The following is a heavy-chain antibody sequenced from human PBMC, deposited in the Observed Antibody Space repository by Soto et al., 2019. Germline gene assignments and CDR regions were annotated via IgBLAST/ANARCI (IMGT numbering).Heavy chain of an antibody. Sequence: KTSETLSLTCTVSGGSISSGDYYWSWIRQPPGKGLEWIGYIYYSGSTNYNPSLKSRVTIPVDTSKNQFSLKLSSLTAADTAVYYCASFDRVTTGDYWGQGTLVTVSS. V-gene: IGHV4-30-4*01. J-gene: IGHJ4*02. CDR1: GGSISSGDYY. D-gene: IGHD4-17*01. CDR2: IYYSGST. CDR3: ASFDRVTTGDY.